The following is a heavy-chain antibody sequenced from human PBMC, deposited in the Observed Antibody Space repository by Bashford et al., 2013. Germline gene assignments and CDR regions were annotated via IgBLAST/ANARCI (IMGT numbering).Heavy chain of an antibody. D-gene: IGHD2-8*02. J-gene: IGHJ4*02. CDR1: GGSISSGSYY. V-gene: IGHV4-61*02. Sequence: SETLSLTCTVSGGSISSGSYYWSWIRQPAGKGLEWIGRIYTSGSTNYNPSLKSRVTMSVDTSKNQFSLKLSSVTAADTAVYYCARDAGDFDYWGQGTLVTVSS. CDR3: ARDAGDFDY. CDR2: IYTSGST.